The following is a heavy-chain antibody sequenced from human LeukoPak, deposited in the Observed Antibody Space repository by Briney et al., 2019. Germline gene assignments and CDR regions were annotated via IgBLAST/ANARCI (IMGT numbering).Heavy chain of an antibody. CDR1: GGTFSSYA. Sequence: ASVKVSCKASGGTFSSYAISWVRQAPGQGREWMGGIIPIFGTANYAQKFQGRVTITADKSTSTAYMELSSLRSEDTAVYYCARGADGDYVPYYFDYWGQGTLVTVSS. CDR3: ARGADGDYVPYYFDY. V-gene: IGHV1-69*06. D-gene: IGHD4-17*01. J-gene: IGHJ4*02. CDR2: IIPIFGTA.